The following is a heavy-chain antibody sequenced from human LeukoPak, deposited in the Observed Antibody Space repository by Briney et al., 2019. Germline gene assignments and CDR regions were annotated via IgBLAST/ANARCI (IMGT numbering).Heavy chain of an antibody. CDR3: ARDNEYYYDSSGYYYHRYFDL. D-gene: IGHD3-22*01. Sequence: SETLSLTCTVSGGSISSTTYYWSWIRQPPGKGLEWIGYIYYSGSTNYNPSLKSRVTISVDTSKNQFSLKLSSVTAADTAVYYCARDNEYYYDSSGYYYHRYFDLWGRGTLVTVSS. CDR2: IYYSGST. J-gene: IGHJ2*01. CDR1: GGSISSTTYY. V-gene: IGHV4-61*01.